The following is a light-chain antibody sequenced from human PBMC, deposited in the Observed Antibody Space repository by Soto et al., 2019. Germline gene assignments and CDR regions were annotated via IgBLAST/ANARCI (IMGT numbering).Light chain of an antibody. Sequence: DIQMTQSPSSLSASVEDRVIITCRASQSISNHLNWYQQKPGKAPTLLIYAASSLQSGVPSRFSGSGSGTNFTLTISSLQPEDFATYYCQQTYSTSTFGGGTKVDIK. V-gene: IGKV1-39*01. CDR2: AAS. J-gene: IGKJ4*01. CDR1: QSISNH. CDR3: QQTYSTST.